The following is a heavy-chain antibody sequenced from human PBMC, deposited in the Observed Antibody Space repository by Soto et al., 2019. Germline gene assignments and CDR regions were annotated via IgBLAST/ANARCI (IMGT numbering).Heavy chain of an antibody. CDR1: GGSSSCYY. J-gene: IGHJ6*02. V-gene: IGHV4-34*01. D-gene: IGHD3-22*01. CDR2: INHIGST. CDR3: ARGEYESSSRHHFYYYYGMDV. Sequence: SETLSRSCAVYGGSSSCYYWTWIRQPPGKGLDWIGEINHIGSTNYNPSLKSRVTISVDTSKNQFSLRLSSVTAADTALYYCARGEYESSSRHHFYYYYGMDVWGQGTTVTVSS.